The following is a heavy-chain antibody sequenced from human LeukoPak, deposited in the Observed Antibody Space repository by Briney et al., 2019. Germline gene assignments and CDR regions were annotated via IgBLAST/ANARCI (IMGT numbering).Heavy chain of an antibody. CDR1: GFTFSSYA. V-gene: IGHV3-7*01. CDR3: ASSPIAVALPSY. CDR2: IEEDGSQQ. J-gene: IGHJ4*02. D-gene: IGHD6-19*01. Sequence: GGSLRLSCAASGFTFSSYAMSWVRQAPGKGLEWVANIEEDGSQQFYVDSVKGRFTISRDNAKKSLYLQMNSLRVEDTGVYYCASSPIAVALPSYWGQGTLVTVSS.